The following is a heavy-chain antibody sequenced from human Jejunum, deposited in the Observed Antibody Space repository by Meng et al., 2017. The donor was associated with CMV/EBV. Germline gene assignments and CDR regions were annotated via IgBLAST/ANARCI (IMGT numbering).Heavy chain of an antibody. J-gene: IGHJ6*02. CDR2: MNPNNGNT. Sequence: INWVRQAPGQGLEWMGWMNPNNGNTGYAQKFQGRFTMTWNTSISTAYMELSSLRSEDTAIYYCASHQQFCSGGSCYSLGYYYGMDIRGQGTTVTVSS. CDR3: ASHQQFCSGGSCYSLGYYYGMDI. V-gene: IGHV1-8*01. D-gene: IGHD2-15*01.